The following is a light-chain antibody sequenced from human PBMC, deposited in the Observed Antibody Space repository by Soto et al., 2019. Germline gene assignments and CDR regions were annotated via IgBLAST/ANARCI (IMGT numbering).Light chain of an antibody. V-gene: IGKV2-30*01. Sequence: DAVLTQSPLSLPVTLGQPASISCRSSQSLLYTDGNTYLNWFHQRPGQSPRRLIYKVSTRDSGVPDRFSANGSDTDFTLKICRVEADDAGIYFCMQDTHWPYTFGQGTKLEIK. J-gene: IGKJ2*01. CDR1: QSLLYTDGNTY. CDR3: MQDTHWPYT. CDR2: KVS.